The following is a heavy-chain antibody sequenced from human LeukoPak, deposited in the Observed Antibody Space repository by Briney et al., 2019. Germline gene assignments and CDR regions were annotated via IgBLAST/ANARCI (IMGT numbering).Heavy chain of an antibody. CDR2: INTNTGNP. Sequence: ASVKVSCKASGYTFTSYAMNWVRQAPGQGLEWMGWINTNTGNPTYAQGFTGRFVFSLDTSVSTAYLQISSLKAEGTAVYYCVRAFYDYVWGSYRLGWGFDYWGQGTLVTVSS. V-gene: IGHV7-4-1*02. CDR1: GYTFTSYA. J-gene: IGHJ4*02. D-gene: IGHD3-16*02. CDR3: VRAFYDYVWGSYRLGWGFDY.